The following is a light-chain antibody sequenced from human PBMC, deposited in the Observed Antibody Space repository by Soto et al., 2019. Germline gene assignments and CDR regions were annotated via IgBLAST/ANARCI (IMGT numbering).Light chain of an antibody. Sequence: EVVLTQSHGTLSLSPGERATLSFSASQSVSSNLAWYQQKPGQAPRLLIYGASTRATGIPARFSGSGSGTEFTLTISSLQSEDFAVYYCQQYNNWPRALTFGGGTKVDIK. CDR2: GAS. V-gene: IGKV3-15*01. CDR1: QSVSSN. J-gene: IGKJ4*01. CDR3: QQYNNWPRALT.